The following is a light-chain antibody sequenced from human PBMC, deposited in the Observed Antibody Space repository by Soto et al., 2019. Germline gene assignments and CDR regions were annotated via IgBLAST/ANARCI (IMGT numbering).Light chain of an antibody. CDR3: QQYNNWPRWT. V-gene: IGKV3-15*01. CDR2: GAS. CDR1: QNVSSN. J-gene: IGKJ1*01. Sequence: EIVMTQSPATLSVSPGERATLSCRASQNVSSNLAWYQQKPGQAPKVLIYGASTRATGIPVRFSGSGSGTEFTLTISSLQSEDVAVYYCQQYNNWPRWTFGQGTKVEIK.